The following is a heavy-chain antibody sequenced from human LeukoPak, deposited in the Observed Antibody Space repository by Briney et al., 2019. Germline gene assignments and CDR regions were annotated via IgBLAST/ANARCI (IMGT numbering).Heavy chain of an antibody. J-gene: IGHJ4*02. V-gene: IGHV3-23*01. Sequence: PGGSLRLSCAASGFTFSTYAMSWVRQTPGKGLEWVSAIIGSGGSTYYADSVKGRFTISRDNSKNTLYLQMDSLRAEDTAVYYCARGPLQYLYYWGQGTLVTVSS. CDR3: ARGPLQYLYY. CDR1: GFTFSTYA. CDR2: IIGSGGST. D-gene: IGHD4-11*01.